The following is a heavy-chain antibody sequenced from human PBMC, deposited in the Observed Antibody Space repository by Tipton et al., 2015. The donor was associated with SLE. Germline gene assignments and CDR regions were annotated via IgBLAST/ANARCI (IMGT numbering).Heavy chain of an antibody. CDR3: ATELFRGYTSGWGPDY. Sequence: TLSLTCTVSGGSISSGGYYWSWIRQHPGKGLEWIGFIHYSGTTDYNPSLKSRVTISVDRSKNQFSLRLTSVTAADTAVYYCATELFRGYTSGWGPDYWGQGTLVTVSS. CDR1: GGSISSGGYY. CDR2: IHYSGTT. V-gene: IGHV4-30-4*01. D-gene: IGHD6-19*01. J-gene: IGHJ4*02.